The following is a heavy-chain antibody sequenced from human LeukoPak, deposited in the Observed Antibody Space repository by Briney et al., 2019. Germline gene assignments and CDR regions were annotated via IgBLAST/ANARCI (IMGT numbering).Heavy chain of an antibody. D-gene: IGHD6-6*01. CDR2: IEQDGTEK. Sequence: PGGSLRLSCAASGFTFSHYEMNWVRQAPGKGLEWVANIEQDGTEKYYVDSVKGRFTISRDNAKNSLYLQVNSLRAEDTAVYYCARPLSSSIKFTGFDIWGQGTMVTVSS. CDR1: GFTFSHYE. V-gene: IGHV3-7*03. CDR3: ARPLSSSIKFTGFDI. J-gene: IGHJ3*02.